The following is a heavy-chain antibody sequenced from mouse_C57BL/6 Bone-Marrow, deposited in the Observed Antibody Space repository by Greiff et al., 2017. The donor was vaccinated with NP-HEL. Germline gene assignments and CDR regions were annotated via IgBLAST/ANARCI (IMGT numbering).Heavy chain of an antibody. CDR1: GFNIKDDY. CDR3: ARGELGQSD. Sequence: VMLVESGAELVRPGASVKLSCTASGFNIKDDYMHWVKQRPEQGLEWIGQIYPGDGDTNYNGKFKGKATLTADKSSSTAYMQLSSLTSEDSAVYFCARGELGQSDWGQGTTLTVSS. J-gene: IGHJ2*01. D-gene: IGHD4-1*01. CDR2: IYPGDGDT. V-gene: IGHV1-80*01.